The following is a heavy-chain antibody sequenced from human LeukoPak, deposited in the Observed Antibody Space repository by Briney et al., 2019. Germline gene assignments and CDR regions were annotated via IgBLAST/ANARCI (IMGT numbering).Heavy chain of an antibody. V-gene: IGHV3-23*01. D-gene: IGHD3-10*01. J-gene: IGHJ4*02. CDR2: ISADGRVT. CDR1: GFAFGTYA. CDR3: ARDPYNTILYRLAH. Sequence: GGPLRLSRAGSGFAFGTYAMSWVRQAPGMGLEWVSSISADGRVTYYADSVEGRFTVSRDNSKSTLYLQLNSLRAEDTATYYCARDPYNTILYRLAHWGQGTLVTVSS.